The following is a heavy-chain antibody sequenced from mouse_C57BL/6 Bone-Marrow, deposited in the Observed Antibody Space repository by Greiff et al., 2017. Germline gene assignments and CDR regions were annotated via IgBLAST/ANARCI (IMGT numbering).Heavy chain of an antibody. Sequence: QVQLQQPGAELLKPGASVKLSCKASGYTFTSYWMHWVKQRPGQGLEWIGMIHPNSGSTNYNEKFKSKATLTVDKSSSTAYMQLSSLTSEDSAVYYCARSYYYAMDYWGQGTSVTVSS. CDR3: ARSYYYAMDY. V-gene: IGHV1-64*01. CDR2: IHPNSGST. J-gene: IGHJ4*01. CDR1: GYTFTSYW.